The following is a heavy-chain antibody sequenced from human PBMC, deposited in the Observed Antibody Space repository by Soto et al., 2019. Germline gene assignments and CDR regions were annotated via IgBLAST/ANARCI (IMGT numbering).Heavy chain of an antibody. D-gene: IGHD3-10*01. V-gene: IGHV4-4*02. CDR3: ARACGASRPMGRYLYYYGMDV. CDR1: GGSISSSNW. Sequence: SETLSLTCAVPGGSISSSNWWSWVRQPPGKGLEWIGEIYHSGSTNYNPSLKSRVTISVDKSKNQFSLKLSSVTAADTAVYYCARACGASRPMGRYLYYYGMDVWGQGTTVT. J-gene: IGHJ6*02. CDR2: IYHSGST.